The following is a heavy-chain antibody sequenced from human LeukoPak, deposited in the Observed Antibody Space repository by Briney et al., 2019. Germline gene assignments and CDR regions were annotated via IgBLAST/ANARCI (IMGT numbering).Heavy chain of an antibody. Sequence: PGGSLRLSCAASGFTFSSYAMSWIRQPPGKGLEWIGFIYYSGTNYSGTTSYNPSLKSRVTISVDTSKNHFSLKLSSVTAADTAVYYCASLDYGVAVRYYFDYWGQGTLVTVSS. V-gene: IGHV4-59*01. J-gene: IGHJ4*02. CDR3: ASLDYGVAVRYYFDY. D-gene: IGHD2-8*01. CDR1: GFTFSSYA. CDR2: IYYSGTNYSGTT.